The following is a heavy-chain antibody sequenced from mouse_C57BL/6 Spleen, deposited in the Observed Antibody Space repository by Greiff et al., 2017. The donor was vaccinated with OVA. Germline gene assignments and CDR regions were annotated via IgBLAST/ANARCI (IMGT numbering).Heavy chain of an antibody. J-gene: IGHJ4*01. CDR3: GSSPIYYAMDY. Sequence: VQLQQSGAELVKPGASVKLSCKASGYTFTSYWMQWVKQRPGQGLEWIGEIDPSDSYTNYNQKFKGKATLTVDTSSSTAYMQLSSLTSEDSAVYYCGSSPIYYAMDYWGQGTSVTVSS. D-gene: IGHD1-1*01. V-gene: IGHV1-50*01. CDR1: GYTFTSYW. CDR2: IDPSDSYT.